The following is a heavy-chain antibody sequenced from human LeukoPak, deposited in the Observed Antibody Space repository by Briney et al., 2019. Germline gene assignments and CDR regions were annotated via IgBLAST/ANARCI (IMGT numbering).Heavy chain of an antibody. J-gene: IGHJ4*02. CDR1: GFTFSSYS. CDR2: ISSSSSYI. Sequence: GGSLGLSCAASGFTFSSYSMNWVRQAPGKGLEWVSSISSSSSYIYYADSVKGRFTISRDNAKNSLYLQMNSLRAEDTAVYYCARADSSGLPGYWGQGTLVTVSS. V-gene: IGHV3-21*01. CDR3: ARADSSGLPGY. D-gene: IGHD6-19*01.